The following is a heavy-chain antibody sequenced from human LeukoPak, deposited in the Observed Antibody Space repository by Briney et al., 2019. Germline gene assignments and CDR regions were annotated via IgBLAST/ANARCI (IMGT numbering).Heavy chain of an antibody. J-gene: IGHJ4*02. CDR3: ARERNDFWSGSYPDY. V-gene: IGHV1-18*01. CDR2: ISAYNGNT. D-gene: IGHD3-3*01. Sequence: ASVKVSCKASGYTFTSYGISWVRQAPGQGLEWMAWISAYNGNTNYAQKLQGRVTMTTDTSTSTAYMELRSLRSDDTAVYYCARERNDFWSGSYPDYWGQGTLVTVSS. CDR1: GYTFTSYG.